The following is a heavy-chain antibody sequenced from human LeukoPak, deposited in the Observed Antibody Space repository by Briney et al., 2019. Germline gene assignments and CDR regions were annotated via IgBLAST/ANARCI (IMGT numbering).Heavy chain of an antibody. CDR3: ARAPSGLDY. D-gene: IGHD2-15*01. J-gene: IGHJ4*02. CDR1: GFTLSDHN. CDR2: TTNKAHSYTT. V-gene: IGHV3-72*01. Sequence: QTGGSLRLSCGVSGFTLSDHNMDSVRQAPGKGLEWVGRTTNKAHSYTTEYAASVKGRFTISRDDSQNSLYLQMNSLKTEDTAVYYCARAPSGLDYWGQGILVTVSS.